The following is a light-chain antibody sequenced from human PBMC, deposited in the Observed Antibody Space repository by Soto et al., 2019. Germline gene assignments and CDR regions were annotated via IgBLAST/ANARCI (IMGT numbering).Light chain of an antibody. CDR2: KAS. Sequence: DFQMTQSPSTLSVSVGDRVTITCRASQTISSWLAWYQQKPGKAPKLLIYKASTLKSGVPSRFSGSGSGTEFTPTISSLQPDDFATYYCQHYNSYSVSFGHGTKVPLK. CDR3: QHYNSYSVS. CDR1: QTISSW. V-gene: IGKV1-5*03. J-gene: IGKJ1*01.